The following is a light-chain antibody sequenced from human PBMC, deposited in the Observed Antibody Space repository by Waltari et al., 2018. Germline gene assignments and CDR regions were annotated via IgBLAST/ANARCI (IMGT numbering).Light chain of an antibody. CDR2: DVS. J-gene: IGLJ1*01. CDR1: SSDVGGFSY. Sequence: QSALTQPASLSGSPGQSITLSCPGTSSDVGGFSYVSWYQQHPGKAPKVMIYDVSKRPSGVSNRFSGSKSGNTASLTISGLQADDEADYYCCSYTSNRTQVFGTGTKVTVL. V-gene: IGLV2-14*03. CDR3: CSYTSNRTQV.